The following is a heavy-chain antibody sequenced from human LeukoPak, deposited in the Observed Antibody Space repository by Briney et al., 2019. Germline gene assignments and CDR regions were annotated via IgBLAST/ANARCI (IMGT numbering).Heavy chain of an antibody. V-gene: IGHV3-23*01. CDR1: GFTFSSCA. Sequence: GGSLRLSCAASGFTFSSCAMSWVRQAPGKGLEWISAISDSGGSTYNADSVKGRFTISRDNSENTLYLQMNSLRAEDTAVYYCARAVDFWSGYPQPNWFDPWGQGTLVTVSS. CDR2: ISDSGGST. CDR3: ARAVDFWSGYPQPNWFDP. J-gene: IGHJ5*02. D-gene: IGHD3-3*01.